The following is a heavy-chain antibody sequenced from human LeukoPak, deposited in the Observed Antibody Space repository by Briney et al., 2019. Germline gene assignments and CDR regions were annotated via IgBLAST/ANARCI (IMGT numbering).Heavy chain of an antibody. J-gene: IGHJ4*02. CDR1: GFTFSSYA. CDR2: ISYDGTNK. CDR3: ARDGKPDYYDSSGYDYFDY. V-gene: IGHV3-30*04. Sequence: PGRSLRLSCAASGFTFSSYAMHWVRHAPGTGLEWVAAISYDGTNKYDAGSVKCRFTISRDNSRNTLYLQMNSLRAEDTAVYYCARDGKPDYYDSSGYDYFDYWGQGTLVTVSS. D-gene: IGHD3-22*01.